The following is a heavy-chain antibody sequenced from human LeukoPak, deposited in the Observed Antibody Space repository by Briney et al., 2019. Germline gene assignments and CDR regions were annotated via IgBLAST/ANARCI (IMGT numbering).Heavy chain of an antibody. J-gene: IGHJ6*02. CDR1: GFTFNSYG. Sequence: GGSLRLSCAASGFTFNSYGMHWVRQAPGKGLQWVALISYDGSNKYYADSVKGRFTISRDNSKSTLYLQMNSLRAEDTAVYYCAKESRGGFMGYYDSSDYYGMDVWGQGTTVTVSS. D-gene: IGHD3-22*01. CDR2: ISYDGSNK. CDR3: AKESRGGFMGYYDSSDYYGMDV. V-gene: IGHV3-30*18.